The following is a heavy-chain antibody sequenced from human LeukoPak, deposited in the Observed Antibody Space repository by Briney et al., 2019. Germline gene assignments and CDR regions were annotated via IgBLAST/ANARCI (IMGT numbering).Heavy chain of an antibody. V-gene: IGHV3-15*01. Sequence: GGSLRLSCAASGFTFSDAWMSWVRQAPGKGLEWVGRIKSKTDGGTTDYAAPVQGRFTISRDDSKNTLYLQMNSLKTEDTGVYYCTTPPLYFRRTVCPLGDVWGQGTTVTVSS. CDR1: GFTFSDAW. CDR2: IKSKTDGGTT. CDR3: TTPPLYFRRTVCPLGDV. J-gene: IGHJ6*02. D-gene: IGHD3-10*02.